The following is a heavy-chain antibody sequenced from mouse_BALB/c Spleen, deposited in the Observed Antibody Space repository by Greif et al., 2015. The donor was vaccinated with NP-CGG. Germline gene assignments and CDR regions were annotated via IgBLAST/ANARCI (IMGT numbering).Heavy chain of an antibody. CDR2: ISPSSGYT. CDR1: GYTFTSYT. V-gene: IGHV1-4*01. CDR3: ARRREANWDYFDY. Sequence: VKLQESGAELARPGASVKMSCKASGYTFTSYTMHWVKQRPGQGLEWIGYISPSSGYTNYNQKFKDKATLTADKSSSTAYMQLSSLTSEDSAVYYCARRREANWDYFDYWGQGTTLTVSS. D-gene: IGHD4-1*01. J-gene: IGHJ2*01.